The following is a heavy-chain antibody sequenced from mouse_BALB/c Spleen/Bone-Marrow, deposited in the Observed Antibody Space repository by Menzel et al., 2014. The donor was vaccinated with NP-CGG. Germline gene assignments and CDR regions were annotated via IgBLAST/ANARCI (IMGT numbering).Heavy chain of an antibody. V-gene: IGHV1-18*01. CDR3: ARRGYGYDDYFDY. Sequence: DVKLQESGPELVKPGASMKISCKASGYSFTGYTMNWVKQSHGKNLEWIGLINPYNGGTSYNQEFKGKATLTVDKSSSTAYMELLSLTSEDSAVYYCARRGYGYDDYFDYWGQGTTLTVSS. CDR1: GYSFTGYT. D-gene: IGHD2-2*01. J-gene: IGHJ2*01. CDR2: INPYNGGT.